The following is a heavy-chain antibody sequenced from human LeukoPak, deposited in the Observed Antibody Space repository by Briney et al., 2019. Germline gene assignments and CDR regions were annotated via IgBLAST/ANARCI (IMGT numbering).Heavy chain of an antibody. Sequence: SETLSLTCTVSGGSISSGDYYWSWIRQPPGKGLEWIGYIYYSGSTNYNPSLKSRVTISVDTSKNQFSLKLSSVTAADTAVYYCARSGYDFWSGYYTEYCYGMDVWGQGTTVTVSS. J-gene: IGHJ6*02. CDR1: GGSISSGDYY. D-gene: IGHD3-3*01. CDR2: IYYSGST. CDR3: ARSGYDFWSGYYTEYCYGMDV. V-gene: IGHV4-61*08.